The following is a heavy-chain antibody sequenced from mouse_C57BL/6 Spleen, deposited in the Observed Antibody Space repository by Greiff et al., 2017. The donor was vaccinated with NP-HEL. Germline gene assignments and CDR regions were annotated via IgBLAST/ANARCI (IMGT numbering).Heavy chain of an antibody. CDR2: INPSSGYT. Sequence: QVQLKESGAELARPGASVKMSCKASGYTFTSYTMHWVKQRPGQGLEWIGYINPSSGYTKYIQKFKDKATLTADKSSSTAYMQLSSLTSEDSAVYYCARSDVADYYGSTYAMDYWGQGTSVTVSS. D-gene: IGHD1-1*01. J-gene: IGHJ4*01. V-gene: IGHV1-4*01. CDR1: GYTFTSYT. CDR3: ARSDVADYYGSTYAMDY.